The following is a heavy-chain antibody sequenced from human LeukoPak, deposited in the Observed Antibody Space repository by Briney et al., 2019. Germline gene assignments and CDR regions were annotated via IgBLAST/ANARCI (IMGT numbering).Heavy chain of an antibody. J-gene: IGHJ4*02. Sequence: PSETLSLTCTVSGGSISSSSYYWGWIRQPPGKGLEWIGSIYYSGSTYYNPSLKSRVTISVDTSKNQFSLKLSSVTAADTAVYYCATITAPVVTVFDYWGQGTLVTVSS. V-gene: IGHV4-39*07. D-gene: IGHD2-21*02. CDR2: IYYSGST. CDR1: GGSISSSSYY. CDR3: ATITAPVVTVFDY.